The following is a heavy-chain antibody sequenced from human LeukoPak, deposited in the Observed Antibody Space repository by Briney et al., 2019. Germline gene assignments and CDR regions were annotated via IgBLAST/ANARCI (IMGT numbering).Heavy chain of an antibody. CDR2: IYHSGST. D-gene: IGHD2-2*01. CDR1: GYSISSGYY. V-gene: IGHV4-38-2*01. J-gene: IGHJ5*02. Sequence: PSETLSLTCAVSGYSISSGYYWGWIRQPPGKGLEWIGIIYHSGSTYYNPSLKSRVTISVDTSKNQFSLKLSSVTAADTAVYYCARQSVVVPAATNWFDPWGQGTLVTVSS. CDR3: ARQSVVVPAATNWFDP.